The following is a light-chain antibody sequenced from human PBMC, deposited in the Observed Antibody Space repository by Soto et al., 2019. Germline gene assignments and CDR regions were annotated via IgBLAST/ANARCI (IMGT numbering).Light chain of an antibody. V-gene: IGKV3D-15*01. Sequence: DILMTRSSASPCESPGEEATLSWRASQSVNIYLAWYQQKPAQAPPLLLFGASSRATGIPHRFSGSGSGTAFNLPISRLQSADFAAYFCQQYDDWLPLTCGGGTTVDIK. CDR3: QQYDDWLPLT. CDR1: QSVNIY. CDR2: GAS. J-gene: IGKJ4*01.